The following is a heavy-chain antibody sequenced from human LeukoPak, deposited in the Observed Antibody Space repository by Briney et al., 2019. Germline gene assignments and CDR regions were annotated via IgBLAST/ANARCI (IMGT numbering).Heavy chain of an antibody. CDR3: ARDRGLLDY. CDR2: IYHSGST. J-gene: IGHJ4*02. Sequence: SETLSLTCAVSGGSISGGGYSWSWIRQPPGKGLEWIGYIYHSGSTYYNPSLKSRVTISVDRSKNQFSLKLSSVTAADTAVYYCARDRGLLDYWGQGTLVTVSS. CDR1: GGSISGGGYS. D-gene: IGHD3-10*01. V-gene: IGHV4-30-2*01.